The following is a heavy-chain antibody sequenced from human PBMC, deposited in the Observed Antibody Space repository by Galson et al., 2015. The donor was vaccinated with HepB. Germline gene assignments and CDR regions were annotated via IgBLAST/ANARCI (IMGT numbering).Heavy chain of an antibody. V-gene: IGHV3-48*01. CDR3: ARGSWRFQPEYCSGGSCYSDAFDI. D-gene: IGHD2-15*01. Sequence: SLRLSCAASGFTFSSYSMNWVRQAPGKGLEWVSYISSSSSTIYYADSVKGRFTISRDNAKNSLYLQMNSLRAEDTAVYYCARGSWRFQPEYCSGGSCYSDAFDIWGQGTMVTVSS. CDR1: GFTFSSYS. CDR2: ISSSSSTI. J-gene: IGHJ3*02.